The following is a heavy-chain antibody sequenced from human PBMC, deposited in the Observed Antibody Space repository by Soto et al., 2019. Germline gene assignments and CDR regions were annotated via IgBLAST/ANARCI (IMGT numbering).Heavy chain of an antibody. V-gene: IGHV4-39*01. CDR1: GGSISSSSYY. CDR3: ARHGPPHGVVVVPYRRRGHNWFDP. J-gene: IGHJ5*02. CDR2: IYYSGST. Sequence: SETLSLTCTVSGGSISSSSYYWGWIRQPPGKGLEWIGSIYYSGSTYYNPSLKSRVTISVDTSKNQFSLKLSAVTAADTAVYYCARHGPPHGVVVVPYRRRGHNWFDPWGQGTLVTVSS. D-gene: IGHD2-2*01.